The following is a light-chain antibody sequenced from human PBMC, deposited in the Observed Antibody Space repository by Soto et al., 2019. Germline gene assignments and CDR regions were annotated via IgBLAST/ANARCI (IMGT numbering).Light chain of an antibody. CDR1: QGVSSH. Sequence: EIVLTQSPATRSLSPGESATLSCRDSQGVSSHLAWYQHKPGQAPRLLIYDASSRATGVPARFSGSGSGTDFTLTISSLESEDVAVYYCQQRRNWPITFGQGTRLEIK. V-gene: IGKV3-11*01. CDR3: QQRRNWPIT. CDR2: DAS. J-gene: IGKJ5*01.